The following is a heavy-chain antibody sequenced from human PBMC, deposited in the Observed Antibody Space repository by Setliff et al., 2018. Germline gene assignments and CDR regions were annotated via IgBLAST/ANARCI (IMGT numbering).Heavy chain of an antibody. J-gene: IGHJ5*01. CDR2: FIPILGAT. Sequence: KVSCKSSGGTFSSSGTTWVRQAPGQGLQWLGRFIPILGATNYAQNFQGRVTITADESTSTGYMELRSLRSDDTAVYYCARELRSPYWHLDSWGQGTQVTVSS. CDR1: GGTFSSSG. CDR3: ARELRSPYWHLDS. V-gene: IGHV1-69*15. D-gene: IGHD3-16*01.